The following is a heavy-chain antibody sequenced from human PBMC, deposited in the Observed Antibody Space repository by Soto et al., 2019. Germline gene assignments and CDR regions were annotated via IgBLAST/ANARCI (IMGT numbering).Heavy chain of an antibody. D-gene: IGHD4-4*01. CDR1: GGSISSYY. J-gene: IGHJ5*02. CDR3: ARDTTAGPYNWFDP. Sequence: QVQLQESGPGLVKPSETLSLTCTVSGGSISSYYWSWIRQPPGKGLEWIGYIYYSGSTKYNPSLKSRVTISVDTSKNQCSLKLSSVTSADTAVYYCARDTTAGPYNWFDPWGQGTLVTVSS. CDR2: IYYSGST. V-gene: IGHV4-59*01.